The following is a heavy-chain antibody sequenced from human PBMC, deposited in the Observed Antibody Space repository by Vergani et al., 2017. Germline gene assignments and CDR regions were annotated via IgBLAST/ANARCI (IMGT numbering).Heavy chain of an antibody. V-gene: IGHV3-23*01. CDR3: AKGVYCSSTSCYEGRGYYYGMGV. Sequence: EVQLLESGGGLVQPGGSLRLSCAASGFTFRSYAMSWVRQVPGKGLEWVSGISGSGGNTYYANSVKGRFTISRDNSKNTLYLQMNSLRADDTAVYYCAKGVYCSSTSCYEGRGYYYGMGVWGQ. D-gene: IGHD2-2*01. CDR1: GFTFRSYA. J-gene: IGHJ6*02. CDR2: ISGSGGNT.